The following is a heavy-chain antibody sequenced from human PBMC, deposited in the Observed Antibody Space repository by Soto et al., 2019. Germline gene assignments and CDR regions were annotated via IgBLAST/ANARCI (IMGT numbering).Heavy chain of an antibody. V-gene: IGHV4-31*03. CDR1: GGSISSGGYY. Sequence: PSETLSLTRTVSGGSISSGGYYWSWIRQHPGKGLEWIGYIDYSGSTYYNPTLKSRVTISVDTSKNQFSLKLSSVTAADTAVYYCARDRYDLGSSGSRWFDPWGQGTLVTVSS. D-gene: IGHD3-3*01. CDR2: IDYSGST. CDR3: ARDRYDLGSSGSRWFDP. J-gene: IGHJ5*02.